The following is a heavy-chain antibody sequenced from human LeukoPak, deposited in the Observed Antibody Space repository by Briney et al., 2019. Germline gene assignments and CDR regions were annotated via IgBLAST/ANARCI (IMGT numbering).Heavy chain of an antibody. CDR3: ARRIGSGWYDY. D-gene: IGHD6-19*01. CDR2: INPGDSDT. Sequence: GKSLKISCKGSGYSFTSYWIGWVRQMPGKGVEWLGIINPGDSDTRYSPSFQGQVTISADKSISTANLQWSSLKASDTAMYYCARRIGSGWYDYWGQGTLVTVSS. V-gene: IGHV5-51*01. J-gene: IGHJ4*02. CDR1: GYSFTSYW.